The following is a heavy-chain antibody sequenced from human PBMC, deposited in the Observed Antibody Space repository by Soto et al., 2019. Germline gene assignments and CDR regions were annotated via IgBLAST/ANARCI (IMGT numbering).Heavy chain of an antibody. Sequence: PGGSLRLSCAASGFTFSSYAMSWVRQAPGKGLEWVSAISGSGGSTYYADSVKDRFTISRDNSKNTLYLQMNSLRAEDTAVYYCAKDGGHYIWGSYRHTIFDYWGQGTLVTVSS. J-gene: IGHJ4*02. CDR3: AKDGGHYIWGSYRHTIFDY. CDR1: GFTFSSYA. CDR2: ISGSGGST. V-gene: IGHV3-23*01. D-gene: IGHD3-16*02.